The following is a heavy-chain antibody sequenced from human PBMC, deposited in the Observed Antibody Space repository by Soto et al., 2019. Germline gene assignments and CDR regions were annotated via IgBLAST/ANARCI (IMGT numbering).Heavy chain of an antibody. Sequence: GGSLRLSCAASGFTFSSYAMHWVRQAPGKGLEWVAVISYDGSNKYYADPVKGRFTISRDNSKNTLYLQMNSLRAEDTAVYYCARGDYVWGSYRYKPGTPIDYWGQGTLVTVSS. D-gene: IGHD3-16*02. CDR1: GFTFSSYA. CDR2: ISYDGSNK. CDR3: ARGDYVWGSYRYKPGTPIDY. V-gene: IGHV3-30-3*01. J-gene: IGHJ4*02.